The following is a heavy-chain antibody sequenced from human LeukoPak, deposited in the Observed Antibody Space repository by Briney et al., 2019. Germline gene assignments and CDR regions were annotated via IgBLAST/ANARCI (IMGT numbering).Heavy chain of an antibody. CDR2: INTGGGST. V-gene: IGHV1-46*01. CDR1: GCTFTSYY. D-gene: IGHD6-13*01. J-gene: IGHJ1*01. Sequence: ASVKVSCKASGCTFTSYYMHWVRQAPGQGLEWMGVINTGGGSTSYAQKFQGRVTMTRDTSKSTVYMELGSLRSEDTAVYYCARGTGIAAAVTSLFQYWGQGTLVTVSS. CDR3: ARGTGIAAAVTSLFQY.